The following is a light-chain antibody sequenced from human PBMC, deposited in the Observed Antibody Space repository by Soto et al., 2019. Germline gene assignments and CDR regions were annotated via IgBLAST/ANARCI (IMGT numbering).Light chain of an antibody. CDR1: QSLLHSNGYNY. CDR2: LGS. CDR3: MQTLQTPRT. V-gene: IGKV2-28*01. J-gene: IGKJ1*01. Sequence: DIVMTQSPLSLPVTPGEPASISCRSSQSLLHSNGYNYLDWYLQKPGQSPQLLIYLGSNRASGGXDXXSGSGSGTDFTLKINRVEADDVGVYYCMQTLQTPRTFGQGTKVEIK.